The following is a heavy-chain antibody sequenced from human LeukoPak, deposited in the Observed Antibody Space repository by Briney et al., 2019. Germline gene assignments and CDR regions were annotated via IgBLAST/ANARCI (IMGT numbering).Heavy chain of an antibody. J-gene: IGHJ4*02. CDR3: ARGPRGSSSWYCLDY. D-gene: IGHD6-13*01. CDR1: GGSFSGYY. CDR2: INHSGST. V-gene: IGHV4-34*01. Sequence: MSSETLSLTCAVYGGSFSGYYWSWIRQPPGKGLEWIGEINHSGSTNYNPSLKSRVTISVDTSKNQFSLKLSSVTAADTAVYYCARGPRGSSSWYCLDYWGQGTLVTVSS.